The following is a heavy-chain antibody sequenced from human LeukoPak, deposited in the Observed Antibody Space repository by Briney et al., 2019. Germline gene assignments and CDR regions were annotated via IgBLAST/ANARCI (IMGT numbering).Heavy chain of an antibody. D-gene: IGHD6-13*01. CDR1: GFIFSSYG. CDR2: ISYDGSFK. CDR3: ATLAAAHTDFDY. Sequence: GGSLRLSCAASGFIFSSYGMHWVRQAPGKGLEWVAFISYDGSFKSHADSVKGRFTISRDNSKNTLYMQMNSLRAEDTAVYYCATLAAAHTDFDYWGQGTLVTVSS. J-gene: IGHJ4*02. V-gene: IGHV3-30*03.